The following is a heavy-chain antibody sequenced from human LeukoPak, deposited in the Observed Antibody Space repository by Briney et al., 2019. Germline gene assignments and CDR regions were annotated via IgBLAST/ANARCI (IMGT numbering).Heavy chain of an antibody. CDR3: AKRRQQRDVTWWFDP. D-gene: IGHD6-13*01. J-gene: IGHJ5*02. Sequence: ASVKVSCKASGYTFTNYDINWVRQATGQGLEWMGWMNPNSGNTGYAQKFQGRVTMTRNTSISTAYMELSSLKSDDTAVYYCAKRRQQRDVTWWFDPWGQGTLVTVSS. V-gene: IGHV1-8*01. CDR2: MNPNSGNT. CDR1: GYTFTNYD.